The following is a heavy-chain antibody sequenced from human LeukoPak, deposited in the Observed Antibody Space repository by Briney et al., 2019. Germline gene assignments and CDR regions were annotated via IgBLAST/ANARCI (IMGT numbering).Heavy chain of an antibody. CDR1: GFTFSDYA. J-gene: IGHJ4*02. V-gene: IGHV3-53*01. CDR2: IYSGGST. CDR3: ARASHHFDWLLKWGYYFDY. D-gene: IGHD3-9*01. Sequence: PGRSLRLSCAASGFTFSDYAMHWVRQAPGKGLEWVSVIYSGGSTYYADSVKGRFTISRDNSKNTLYLQMNSLRAEDTAVYYCARASHHFDWLLKWGYYFDYWGQGTLVTVSS.